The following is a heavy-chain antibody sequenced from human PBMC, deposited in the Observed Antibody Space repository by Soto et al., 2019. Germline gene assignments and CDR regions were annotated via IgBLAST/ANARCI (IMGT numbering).Heavy chain of an antibody. CDR2: IYYSGST. J-gene: IGHJ5*02. D-gene: IGHD3-10*01. CDR1: GGSISSGDYY. V-gene: IGHV4-30-4*01. CDR3: ARDRPASRLFNYYGSGSGWFDP. Sequence: SETLSLTCTVSGGSISSGDYYWSWIRQPPGKGLEWIGYIYYSGSTYYNPSLKSRVTISVDTSKNQFSLKLSPVTAADTAVYYCARDRPASRLFNYYGSGSGWFDPWGQGTLVTVAS.